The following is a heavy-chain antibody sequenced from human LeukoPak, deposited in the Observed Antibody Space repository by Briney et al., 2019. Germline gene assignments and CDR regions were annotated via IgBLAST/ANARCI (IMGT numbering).Heavy chain of an antibody. CDR1: GYTFTGYY. Sequence: ASVKVPCKASGYTFTGYYMHWVRQAPGQGLEWMGWINPNSGGTNYAQKFQGRVTMTRDTSISTAYMELSRLRSDDTAVYYCARDWGYSGYGLDYWGQGTLVTVSS. D-gene: IGHD5-12*01. CDR3: ARDWGYSGYGLDY. V-gene: IGHV1-2*02. J-gene: IGHJ4*02. CDR2: INPNSGGT.